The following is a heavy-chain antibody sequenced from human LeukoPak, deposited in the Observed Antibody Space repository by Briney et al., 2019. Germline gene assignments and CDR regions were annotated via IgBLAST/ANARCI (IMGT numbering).Heavy chain of an antibody. CDR3: ARRGAAAGHPQYAFDI. V-gene: IGHV4-39*01. Sequence: KPSETPSLTCTGSGGSISSSSYYWGWIRQPPGKGLEWIGSINYSGSTYYNPSLKSRVTISVETSKNRFSLKLTSVTAADTAVYYCARRGAAAGHPQYAFDIWGQGTMVTVTS. CDR2: INYSGST. CDR1: GGSISSSSYY. D-gene: IGHD6-13*01. J-gene: IGHJ3*02.